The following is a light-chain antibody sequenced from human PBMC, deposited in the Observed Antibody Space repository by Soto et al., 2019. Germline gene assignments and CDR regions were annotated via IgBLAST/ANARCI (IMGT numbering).Light chain of an antibody. CDR3: LLSYSGARPYV. Sequence: QAVVTQEPALTVSPGGTVTLTCGSSTGAVTSGHSPYWFQQKPGQAPRTLIYDTSNRHSRTPARFSGSLLGGKAALTLSGAQPEDEAEYYCLLSYSGARPYVFGTGTKVTVL. CDR1: TGAVTSGHS. CDR2: DTS. V-gene: IGLV7-46*01. J-gene: IGLJ1*01.